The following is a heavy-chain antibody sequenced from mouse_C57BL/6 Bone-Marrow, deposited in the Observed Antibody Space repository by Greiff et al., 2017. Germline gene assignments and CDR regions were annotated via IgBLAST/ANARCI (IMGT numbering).Heavy chain of an antibody. J-gene: IGHJ4*01. CDR1: GYTFTSYW. Sequence: QVHGMQPGTELVKPGASVKLSCTASGYTFTSYWLHWVTQRPGQGLEWIGYINPSNGGTYYNDKFKSQVTLTVDNSSSTAYMQLSSLTSEDCAVYYCARFIAMEDWGRETSDSV. V-gene: IGHV1-53*01. CDR2: INPSNGGT. CDR3: ARFIAMED. D-gene: IGHD1-2*01.